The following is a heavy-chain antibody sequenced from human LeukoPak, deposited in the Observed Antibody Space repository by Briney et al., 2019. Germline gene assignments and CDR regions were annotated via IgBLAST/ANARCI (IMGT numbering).Heavy chain of an antibody. Sequence: PGGSLRLSCAASAFTFSNYWMSWVRQAPGKGLEWVAKIKEGGSEINYVDSVKGRFTISRDNAKNSLYLQMNSLTVDDTAVYYCARDRGYSSFNYWGQGTLVTVSS. CDR1: AFTFSNYW. CDR2: IKEGGSEI. V-gene: IGHV3-7*01. J-gene: IGHJ4*02. D-gene: IGHD3-22*01. CDR3: ARDRGYSSFNY.